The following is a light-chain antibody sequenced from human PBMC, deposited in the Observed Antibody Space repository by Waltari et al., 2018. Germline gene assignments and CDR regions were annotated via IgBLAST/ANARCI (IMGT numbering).Light chain of an antibody. Sequence: EIVLTQSPGTLSLSPGDRATLSCRASQSVSRTLAWYQQKPGQAPRLLIYDASSRATGIPDRFSVSGSGTDFSLTISRLEPEDCAVYYCQKYGTLPATFGQGTKVEIK. V-gene: IGKV3-20*01. CDR1: QSVSRT. CDR3: QKYGTLPAT. CDR2: DAS. J-gene: IGKJ1*01.